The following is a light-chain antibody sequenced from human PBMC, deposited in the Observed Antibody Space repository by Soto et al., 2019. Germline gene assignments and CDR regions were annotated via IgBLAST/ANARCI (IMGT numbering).Light chain of an antibody. J-gene: IGLJ1*01. CDR1: SSDVGSYNY. CDR2: DVY. V-gene: IGLV2-8*01. CDR3: CSYVGSNNFV. Sequence: QSALTQPPSASGSPGQSVTISCTGTSSDVGSYNYVSWYQQHPGKAPKLLIYDVYKRPSGVPDRFSASKSGNTVSLTVSGLQAEDEADYYCCSYVGSNNFVFGTGTKVTVL.